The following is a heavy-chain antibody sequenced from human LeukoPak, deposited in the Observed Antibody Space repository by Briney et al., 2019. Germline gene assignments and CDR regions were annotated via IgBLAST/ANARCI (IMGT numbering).Heavy chain of an antibody. Sequence: ASVKVSCKASEYTFTGYYMHWVRQAPGQGLEWMGWINPNSGGTNYAQKFQGRVTMTRETSISTAYMELSRLRSDDTAVYYCARVGYCSGGSCFGWFDPWGQGTLVTVSS. CDR1: EYTFTGYY. J-gene: IGHJ5*02. V-gene: IGHV1-2*02. CDR2: INPNSGGT. D-gene: IGHD2-15*01. CDR3: ARVGYCSGGSCFGWFDP.